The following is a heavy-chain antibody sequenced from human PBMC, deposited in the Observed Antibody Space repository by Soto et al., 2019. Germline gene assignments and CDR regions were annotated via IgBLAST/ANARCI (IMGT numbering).Heavy chain of an antibody. Sequence: GGSLRLSCAASGFTFSSHWMHWVRQAPGKGLVWVSRIRGDGSDTNYADSVKGRFTISRDNAKSTLYLQMNSLRVEDTAAYYCARDLVHGSGSYDYWGQGTLVTVSS. J-gene: IGHJ4*02. CDR2: IRGDGSDT. D-gene: IGHD3-10*01. V-gene: IGHV3-74*01. CDR3: ARDLVHGSGSYDY. CDR1: GFTFSSHW.